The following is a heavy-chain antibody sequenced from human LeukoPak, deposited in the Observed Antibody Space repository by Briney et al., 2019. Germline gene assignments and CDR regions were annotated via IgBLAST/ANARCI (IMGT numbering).Heavy chain of an antibody. D-gene: IGHD1-1*01. CDR1: GFTFSSYA. CDR2: ISGTGGST. V-gene: IGHV3-23*01. Sequence: GSLRLSCAASGFTFSSYAMSWVRQAPGKGLEWVSAISGTGGSTNYADSVEGRFTISRENAKNTLYMQMNSLRAEATAVYYCAKEVPNNYYYYYGMDVWGQGTTVTVSS. CDR3: AKEVPNNYYYYYGMDV. J-gene: IGHJ6*02.